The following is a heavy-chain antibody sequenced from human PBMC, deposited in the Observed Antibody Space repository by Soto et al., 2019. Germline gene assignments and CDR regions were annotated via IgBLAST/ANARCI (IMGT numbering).Heavy chain of an antibody. Sequence: SETLSLTCTVSGGSISSSSYYWGWIRQPPGKGLEWIGSIYYSGSTYYNPSLKSRVTISVDTSKNQFSLKLSSVTAADTAVYYCARQVREGYGDYHYYYYYYMDVWGKGTTVTSP. D-gene: IGHD4-17*01. J-gene: IGHJ6*03. V-gene: IGHV4-39*01. CDR2: IYYSGST. CDR3: ARQVREGYGDYHYYYYYYMDV. CDR1: GGSISSSSYY.